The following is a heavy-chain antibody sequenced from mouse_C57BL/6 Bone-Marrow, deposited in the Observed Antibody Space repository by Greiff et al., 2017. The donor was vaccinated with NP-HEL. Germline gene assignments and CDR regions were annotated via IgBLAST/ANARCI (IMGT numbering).Heavy chain of an antibody. J-gene: IGHJ2*01. CDR2: FHPYNDDT. CDR1: GYTFTTYP. Sequence: VQLQQSGAELVKPGASVKMSCKASGYTFTTYPIEWVKQNHGKSLEWIGNFHPYNDDTEYIEKFKNKATLTVEKSSSTVYLELSRLTSDDSSVYNGARGGNYWYYFDYWGQGTTLTVSS. CDR3: ARGGNYWYYFDY. V-gene: IGHV1-47*01. D-gene: IGHD2-1*01.